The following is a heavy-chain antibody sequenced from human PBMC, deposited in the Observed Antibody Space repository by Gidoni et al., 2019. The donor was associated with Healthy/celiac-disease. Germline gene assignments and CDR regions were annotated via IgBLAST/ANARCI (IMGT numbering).Heavy chain of an antibody. D-gene: IGHD3-10*02. CDR1: GCTFSSYW. J-gene: IGHJ5*02. Sequence: EVQLVESGGGLVKPGGSLRLSCAASGCTFSSYWMHWVRQAPGKGRVWFSRINIDVSSTSYADSVKGRFTISRDNAKNTLYLQMNSLRAEDTAVYYCARDPLFRQSAYNWFDPWGQGTLVTVSS. CDR2: INIDVSST. V-gene: IGHV3-74*01. CDR3: ARDPLFRQSAYNWFDP.